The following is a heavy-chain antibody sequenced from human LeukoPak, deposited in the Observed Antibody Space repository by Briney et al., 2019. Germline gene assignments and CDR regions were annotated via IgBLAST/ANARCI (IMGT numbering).Heavy chain of an antibody. CDR2: ISANGRDT. V-gene: IGHV3-23*01. Sequence: PGGSLRLSCAASGFTFSNAWMNWVRQAPGKGLEWVSAISANGRDTYYADSVKGRFTISRDNSENTLYLQMNSLRADDTAVYHCGKQLPAARLPDYWAQGTLVTVSS. D-gene: IGHD2-2*01. CDR1: GFTFSNAW. CDR3: GKQLPAARLPDY. J-gene: IGHJ4*02.